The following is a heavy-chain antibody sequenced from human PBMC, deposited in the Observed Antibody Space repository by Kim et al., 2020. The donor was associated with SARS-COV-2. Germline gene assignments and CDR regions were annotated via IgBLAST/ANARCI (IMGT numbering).Heavy chain of an antibody. Sequence: SETLSLTCTVSGGSIISGGYYWSWIRQHPGKGLEWIGYIYYSGSTYYNPSLKSRVTISVDTSKNQFSLKLSSVTAADTAVYYCARDNRKYSYGDAYYYGMDVWGQGTTVTVSS. CDR2: IYYSGST. CDR3: ARDNRKYSYGDAYYYGMDV. V-gene: IGHV4-31*03. D-gene: IGHD5-18*01. CDR1: GGSIISGGYY. J-gene: IGHJ6*02.